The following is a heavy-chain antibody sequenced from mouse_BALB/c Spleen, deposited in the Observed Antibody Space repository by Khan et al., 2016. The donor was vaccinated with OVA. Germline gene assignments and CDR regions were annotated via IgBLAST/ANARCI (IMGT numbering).Heavy chain of an antibody. D-gene: IGHD2-1*01. V-gene: IGHV1-53*01. CDR2: INPSDGDS. Sequence: QVQLQQSGTELVKPGASVRLSCKASGYTFTSYYMYWVKQRPGQGLEWIGEINPSDGDSNFNENFKSKATLTVDKSSTTAYMQLSSLTSEDSAVDYCTRSGYGNVAYGGQGTLVTVSA. J-gene: IGHJ3*01. CDR1: GYTFTSYY. CDR3: TRSGYGNVAY.